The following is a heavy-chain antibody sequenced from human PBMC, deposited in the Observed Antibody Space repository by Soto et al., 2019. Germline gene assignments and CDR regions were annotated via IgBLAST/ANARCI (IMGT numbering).Heavy chain of an antibody. CDR2: INNSGIT. V-gene: IGHV4-59*01. J-gene: IGHJ6*02. D-gene: IGHD2-2*01. Sequence: SESLSLTCHVSGGSFSSDHWGWIRQPPGKGLEWIGKINNSGITNYNPSLKSRATISVDTSKNQFSLKLTSVTAADTAVYYCARDRPWDCSSSNYCYYYGLDVWGQGTTVTVSS. CDR1: GGSFSSDH. CDR3: ARDRPWDCSSSNYCYYYGLDV.